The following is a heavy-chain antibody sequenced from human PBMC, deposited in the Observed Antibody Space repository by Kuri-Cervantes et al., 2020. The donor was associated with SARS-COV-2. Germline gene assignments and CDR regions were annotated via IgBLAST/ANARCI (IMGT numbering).Heavy chain of an antibody. V-gene: IGHV6-1*01. Sequence: SCAISGESVSSNSAAWDWIRQSPSRGLEWLGRTYYNSQWYTDYSPSVKSRIIIRSDTSKNHVSLQLNSVTPEDTAVCYCAREQISLIVLQSGTFAIWGQGTMVTVSS. CDR3: AREQISLIVLQSGTFAI. J-gene: IGHJ3*02. D-gene: IGHD3-22*01. CDR2: TYYNSQWYT. CDR1: GESVSSNSAA.